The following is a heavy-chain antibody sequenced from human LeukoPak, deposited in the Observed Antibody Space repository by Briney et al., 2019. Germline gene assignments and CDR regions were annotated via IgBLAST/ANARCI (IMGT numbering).Heavy chain of an antibody. CDR2: INHSGST. V-gene: IGHV4-34*01. J-gene: IGHJ4*02. CDR1: GGSFRGYY. D-gene: IGHD3-3*01. Sequence: PSETLSLTCAVYGGSFRGYYWSWIRQPPGKRLEWIGEINHSGSTNYNPSLKSRVTISVDTSKNQFSLKLSSVTAADTAVYYCARTITIFGVVTYDYWGQGTLVTVSS. CDR3: ARTITIFGVVTYDY.